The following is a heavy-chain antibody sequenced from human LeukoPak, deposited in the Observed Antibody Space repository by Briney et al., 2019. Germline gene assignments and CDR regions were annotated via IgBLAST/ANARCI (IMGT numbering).Heavy chain of an antibody. CDR2: IYYNGEEI. D-gene: IGHD4-11*01. CDR1: VGSMHNYY. J-gene: IGHJ3*02. Sequence: PSETLSLTCTVSVGSMHNYYWRWIRQFPGKGLEWMAYIYYNGEEINYSSSLKSRLTISVDTSKNLFSLMLTSVTAADTAVYYCARQPGGSVAFDIWAQGTMVTVSS. CDR3: ARQPGGSVAFDI. V-gene: IGHV4-59*08.